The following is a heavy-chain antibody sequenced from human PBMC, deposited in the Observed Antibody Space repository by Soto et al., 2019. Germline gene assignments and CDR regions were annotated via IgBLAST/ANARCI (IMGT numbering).Heavy chain of an antibody. V-gene: IGHV3-74*01. Sequence: EVQLVESGGGLVQPGGSRRLSCAVSGLTFSSSWMHWVRQAPGKGLVWVSRINVDGSATHYADSVQGRFTISRDNAKNILDLQMTNLSAEDTAVYYCARDRGSYNGIFDYWGQGTLVTVSS. J-gene: IGHJ4*02. CDR3: ARDRGSYNGIFDY. CDR2: INVDGSAT. D-gene: IGHD2-15*01. CDR1: GLTFSSSW.